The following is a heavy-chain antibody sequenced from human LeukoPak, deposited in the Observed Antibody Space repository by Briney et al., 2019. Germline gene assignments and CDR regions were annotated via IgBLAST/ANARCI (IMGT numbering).Heavy chain of an antibody. D-gene: IGHD3-22*01. Sequence: PGGSLRLSCAASGFTFSSYWMHWVRQAPGKGLVWVSRINSDGSSTSYADSVKGRFTISRDNAKNTLYLQMNSLRAEDTAVYYCARGEWDYYDSSGYYYVSDWGQGTLVTVSS. CDR3: ARGEWDYYDSSGYYYVSD. J-gene: IGHJ4*02. V-gene: IGHV3-74*01. CDR1: GFTFSSYW. CDR2: INSDGSST.